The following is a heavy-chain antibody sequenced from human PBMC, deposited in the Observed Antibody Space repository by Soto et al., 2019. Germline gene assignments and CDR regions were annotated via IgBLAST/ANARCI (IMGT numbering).Heavy chain of an antibody. CDR2: INAVGSGT. CDR3: AILSLGFDP. V-gene: IGHV3-74*01. J-gene: IGHJ5*02. D-gene: IGHD3-16*01. Sequence: EVQLVESGGGLVQPGGSLRLSCAASGFPFNTYWMHWVRQAPGEGLVWVSRINAVGSGTTYADSVKGRFTVSRDNANNMLYLQMNSLRADDTAVYYCAILSLGFDPRGQGTLVTFSS. CDR1: GFPFNTYW.